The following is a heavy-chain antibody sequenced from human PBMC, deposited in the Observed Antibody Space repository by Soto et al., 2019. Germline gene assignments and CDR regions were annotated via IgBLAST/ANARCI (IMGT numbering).Heavy chain of an antibody. D-gene: IGHD1-1*01. V-gene: IGHV2-70*04. CDR3: TRLTYWNEGYFDY. J-gene: IGHJ4*02. CDR1: GFSLTTTGMR. CDR2: IDWNDDK. Sequence: SGPTLVNPTQTLTLTCAFSGFSLTTTGMRVSWIRQPPGMALEWLARIDWNDDKFYSTSLKTRLTISKDTSKNQVVLRMTNMDPADTATYYCTRLTYWNEGYFDYWGQGTLVTVSS.